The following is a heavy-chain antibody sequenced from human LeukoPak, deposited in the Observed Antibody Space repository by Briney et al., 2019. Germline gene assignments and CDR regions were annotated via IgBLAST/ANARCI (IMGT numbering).Heavy chain of an antibody. D-gene: IGHD6-13*01. CDR2: IYYSGST. CDR1: GGSISTSSYY. J-gene: IGHJ4*02. Sequence: PSETLSLTCTVSGGSISTSSYYWGWIRQPPGKGLECIGNIYYSGSTYYNPSLKSRVTISVDTSKNQFSLKLSSVTAADTAVYYCAMGRGSWYDYWGQGTLVTVSS. CDR3: AMGRGSWYDY. V-gene: IGHV4-39*07.